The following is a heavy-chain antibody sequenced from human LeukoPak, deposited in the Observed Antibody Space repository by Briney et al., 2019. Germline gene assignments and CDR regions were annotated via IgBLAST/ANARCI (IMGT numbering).Heavy chain of an antibody. D-gene: IGHD5-24*01. Sequence: ASVKVSCKASGYTFTSYYMHWVRQAPGQGLEWMGKINPSGGSTSYAQKFQGRVTMTRDTSTSTVYMELSSLRSEDTAVYYCARGGRRKDGYNKYYFDYWGQGTLVTVSS. V-gene: IGHV1-46*01. CDR3: ARGGRRKDGYNKYYFDY. CDR2: INPSGGST. CDR1: GYTFTSYY. J-gene: IGHJ4*02.